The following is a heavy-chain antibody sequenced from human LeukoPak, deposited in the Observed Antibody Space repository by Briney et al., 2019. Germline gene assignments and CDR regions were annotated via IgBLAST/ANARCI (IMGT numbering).Heavy chain of an antibody. J-gene: IGHJ4*02. CDR3: ARDLSYYGSGSYTN. Sequence: SETLSLTCTVSGGSISSSSYYWGWIRQPPGKGLEWIGSMYYSGSTYYNPSLKSRVTISVDTSKNQFSLKLSSVTAADTAVYYCARDLSYYGSGSYTNWGQGTLVTVSS. CDR1: GGSISSSSYY. CDR2: MYYSGST. V-gene: IGHV4-39*02. D-gene: IGHD3-10*01.